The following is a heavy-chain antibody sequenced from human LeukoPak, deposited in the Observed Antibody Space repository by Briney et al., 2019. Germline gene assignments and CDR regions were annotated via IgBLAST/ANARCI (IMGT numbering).Heavy chain of an antibody. Sequence: PGGSLRLSCAASGFTFSSYGMHWVRQAPGKGLEWVAVISYDGSNKYYADSVKGRFTISRDNSKNTLYLQMNSLRAEDTAVYYCAKDSSDYYDSNGPVDYWGQGTLVTVSS. J-gene: IGHJ4*02. CDR1: GFTFSSYG. D-gene: IGHD3-22*01. CDR2: ISYDGSNK. CDR3: AKDSSDYYDSNGPVDY. V-gene: IGHV3-30*18.